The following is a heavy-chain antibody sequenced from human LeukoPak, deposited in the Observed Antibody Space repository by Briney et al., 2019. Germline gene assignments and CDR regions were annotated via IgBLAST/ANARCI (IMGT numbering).Heavy chain of an antibody. CDR1: GGSISNYC. J-gene: IGHJ3*02. D-gene: IGHD3-3*01. CDR3: ARFGGPHAFDI. V-gene: IGHV4-59*01. CDR2: INYSGST. Sequence: SETLSLTCTVSGGSISNYCWSWIRQPPGKGLEWIAYINYSGSTNYNPSLKSRVTISVDTSKNHFSLTLSSVTAADTAVYYCARFGGPHAFDIWGQGTMVTVSS.